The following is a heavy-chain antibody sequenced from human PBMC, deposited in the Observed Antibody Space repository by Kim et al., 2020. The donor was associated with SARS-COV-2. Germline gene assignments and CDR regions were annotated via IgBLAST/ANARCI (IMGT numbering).Heavy chain of an antibody. V-gene: IGHV1-18*04. D-gene: IGHD6-13*01. CDR3: ARDGAITGSNSDY. J-gene: IGHJ4*02. CDR2: ISSYNGNK. CDR1: GYTFSRYG. Sequence: ASVKVSCKASGYTFSRYGVIWVRQAPGQGFEWMGWISSYNGNKYYTEKFQGRVTMTTDTSTSTVYMELRSLRSDDTAVYFCARDGAITGSNSDYWGQGTLLTVSS.